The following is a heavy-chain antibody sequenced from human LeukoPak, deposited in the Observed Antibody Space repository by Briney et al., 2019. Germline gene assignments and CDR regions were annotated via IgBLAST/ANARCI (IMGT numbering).Heavy chain of an antibody. V-gene: IGHV1-18*01. CDR2: ISPYNGNT. J-gene: IGHJ4*02. D-gene: IGHD3-22*01. Sequence: ASVKVSCKASGYTFTSYGITWVRQAPGQGLEWMGWISPYNGNTNYAQKLQGRVTVTTDTFTSTAYMELRSLRSDDTAVYYCARDSSGYYLDYWGQGTLVTVSS. CDR1: GYTFTSYG. CDR3: ARDSSGYYLDY.